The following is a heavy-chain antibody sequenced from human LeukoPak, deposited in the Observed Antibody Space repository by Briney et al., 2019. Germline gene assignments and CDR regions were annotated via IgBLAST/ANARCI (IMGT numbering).Heavy chain of an antibody. Sequence: PSETLSLTCTVSGGSISSGDYYWSWLRQPPGPGLEWIGYIYYSGSTYYNPSLKSRATISVDTSKNQFSLKLSSVTAADTAVYYCARVVVTAFGYFDLWGRGTLVTVSS. CDR2: IYYSGST. CDR1: GGSISSGDYY. V-gene: IGHV4-30-4*01. CDR3: ARVVVTAFGYFDL. D-gene: IGHD2-2*01. J-gene: IGHJ2*01.